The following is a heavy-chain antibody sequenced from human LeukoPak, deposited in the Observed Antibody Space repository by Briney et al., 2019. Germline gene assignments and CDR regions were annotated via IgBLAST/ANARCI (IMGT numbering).Heavy chain of an antibody. Sequence: PSGTLSLTCAVSGGSISSSNWWSWVRQPPGKWLEWIGESYHSGSTNYNPSLKSRVSISVDKSKNQFSLKLSSVTAADTAVYYCAREDYRSGSVDYWGQGTLVTV. J-gene: IGHJ4*02. V-gene: IGHV4-4*02. CDR2: SYHSGST. D-gene: IGHD3-10*01. CDR3: AREDYRSGSVDY. CDR1: GGSISSSNW.